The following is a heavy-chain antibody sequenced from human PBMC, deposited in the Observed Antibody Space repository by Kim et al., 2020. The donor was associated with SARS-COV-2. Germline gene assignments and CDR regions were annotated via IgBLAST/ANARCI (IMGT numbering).Heavy chain of an antibody. D-gene: IGHD5-12*01. J-gene: IGHJ4*02. CDR1: GFTFDDYA. Sequence: GGSLRLSCAASGFTFDDYAMHWVRQAPGKGLEWVSGISWNSGSIGYADSVKGRFTISRDNAKNSLYLQMNSPRAEDTALYYCAKDITSYSGYDYLLDYWGQGTLVTVSS. CDR2: ISWNSGSI. CDR3: AKDITSYSGYDYLLDY. V-gene: IGHV3-9*01.